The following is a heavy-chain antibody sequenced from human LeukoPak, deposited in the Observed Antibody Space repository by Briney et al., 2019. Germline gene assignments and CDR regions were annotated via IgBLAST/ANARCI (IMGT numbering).Heavy chain of an antibody. CDR3: AKITAAGGWFDY. V-gene: IGHV3-23*01. CDR2: ISGSGGST. D-gene: IGHD6-13*01. CDR1: GFTFSSYV. J-gene: IGHJ5*01. Sequence: GGSLRLSCVASGFTFSSYVMSWVRQAPGKGLEWVSAISGSGGSTYYADSVKGRFTISRDNSKNTLYLQLNSLRTEDTAVYHCAKITAAGGWFDYWGQGTLVTVSS.